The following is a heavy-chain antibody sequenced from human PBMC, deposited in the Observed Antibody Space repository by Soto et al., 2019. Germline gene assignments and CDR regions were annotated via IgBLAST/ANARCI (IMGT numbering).Heavy chain of an antibody. Sequence: QVLLVESGGGLVKPGGSLRLSCATSGFIFSDYYMHWIRQAPGKGLEWISYISGNGRIIQYADSANGRFTIFRDNAKNSLYLQMNSLRAEDTALYFCARDVDADSRTDFDYWGQGTLVTVSS. CDR3: ARDVDADSRTDFDY. D-gene: IGHD4-17*01. CDR2: ISGNGRII. J-gene: IGHJ4*02. V-gene: IGHV3-11*01. CDR1: GFIFSDYY.